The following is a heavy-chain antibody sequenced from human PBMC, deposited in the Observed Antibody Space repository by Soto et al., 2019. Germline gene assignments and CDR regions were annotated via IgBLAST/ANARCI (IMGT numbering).Heavy chain of an antibody. CDR1: GFTFSSYA. CDR2: ISGSGGST. V-gene: IGHV3-23*01. D-gene: IGHD6-13*01. J-gene: IGHJ5*02. CDR3: AKRLTKVAAAAGITA. Sequence: GSLRLSCAASGFTFSSYAMSWVRQAPGKGLEWVSAISGSGGSTYYADSVKGRFTISKDNSKNTLYLQMNSLRAEDTAVYYCAKRLTKVAAAAGITAWGQGTLVTVSS.